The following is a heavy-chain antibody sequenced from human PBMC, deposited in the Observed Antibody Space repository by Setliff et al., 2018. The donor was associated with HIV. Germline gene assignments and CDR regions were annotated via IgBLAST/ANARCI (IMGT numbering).Heavy chain of an antibody. CDR1: GLSFRGYY. CDR2: INHIGST. V-gene: IGHV4-34*01. CDR3: ARGGWFGEFLDAFDI. Sequence: SETLSLTCAVYGLSFRGYYWTWIRQPPGKGLEWIGEINHIGSTNYNPSLKSRVTISVDTSKNQFSLILNSVTAADTAVYYCARGGWFGEFLDAFDIWGQGTMVTVSS. J-gene: IGHJ3*02. D-gene: IGHD3-10*01.